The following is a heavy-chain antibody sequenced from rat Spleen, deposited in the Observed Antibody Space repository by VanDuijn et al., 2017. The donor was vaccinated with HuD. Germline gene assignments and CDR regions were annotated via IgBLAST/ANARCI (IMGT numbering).Heavy chain of an antibody. CDR2: IIYDGSRT. CDR3: ARPTEGIAWCVY. D-gene: IGHD1-11*01. V-gene: IGHV5S10*01. J-gene: IGHJ3*01. Sequence: EVQLVESGGGLVQPGRSLKLSCAASGFTFSDYNMAWVRQAPKKGLEWVATIIYDGSRTYYRDSVKGRFTISRDNAKSTLYLQMDSLRSEDTATYYCARPTEGIAWCVYWGQGTLVTVSS. CDR1: GFTFSDYN.